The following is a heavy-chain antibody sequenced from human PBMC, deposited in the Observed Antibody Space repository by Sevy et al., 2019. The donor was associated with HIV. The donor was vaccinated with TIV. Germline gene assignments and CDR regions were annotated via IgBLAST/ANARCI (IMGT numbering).Heavy chain of an antibody. CDR3: ARDDGNYYFHY. J-gene: IGHJ4*02. CDR1: GFTFSKYW. D-gene: IGHD1-7*01. CDR2: IKQNAGQK. V-gene: IGHV3-7*01. Sequence: GGSLRLSCAASGFTFSKYWMGWVRQAPGKGLEWVANIKQNAGQKYYVDSVKGRFTIPRDNAKNSLYLQMNSLRAEDTAVYFCARDDGNYYFHYWGQGTLVTVSS.